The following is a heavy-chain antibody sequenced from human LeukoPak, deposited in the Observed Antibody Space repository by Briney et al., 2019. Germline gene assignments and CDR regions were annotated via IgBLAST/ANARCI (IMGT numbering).Heavy chain of an antibody. CDR2: ISGSGGST. CDR3: AKDRAMASYFDY. CDR1: GFTVSSNY. Sequence: PGGSLRLSCAASGFTVSSNYMSWVRQAPGKGLEWVSAISGSGGSTYYADSVKGRFTISRDNSKNTLYLQMNSLRAEDTAVYYCAKDRAMASYFDYWGQGTLVTVSS. D-gene: IGHD5-18*01. V-gene: IGHV3-23*01. J-gene: IGHJ4*02.